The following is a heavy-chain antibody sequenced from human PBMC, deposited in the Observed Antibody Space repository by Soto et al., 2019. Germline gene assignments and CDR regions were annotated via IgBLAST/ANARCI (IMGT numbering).Heavy chain of an antibody. Sequence: QVQLQESGPGLVKPSETLSLTCTVSGGSISPYFWSWIRQPPGKGLEWIGYIYYTGRTNYNPSLKSRVTISVDTSKSQFSLKMSSVTDADTAVYYCARHGGSGCYEGWFDPWGQGTLVTVSS. J-gene: IGHJ5*02. CDR1: GGSISPYF. CDR2: IYYTGRT. CDR3: ARHGGSGCYEGWFDP. D-gene: IGHD3-10*01. V-gene: IGHV4-59*08.